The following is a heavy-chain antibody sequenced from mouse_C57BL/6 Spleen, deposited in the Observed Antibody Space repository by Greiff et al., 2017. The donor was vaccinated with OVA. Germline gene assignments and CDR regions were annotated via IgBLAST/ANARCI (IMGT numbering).Heavy chain of an antibody. CDR3: AREKSQAMDY. CDR2: ISDGGSYT. Sequence: EVQLVESGGGLVKPGGSLKLSCAASGFTFSSYAMSWVRQTPEKRLEWVATISDGGSYTYYPDNVKGRFTISRDNAKNNLYLQMSHLKSEDTAMYYCAREKSQAMDYWGQGTSVTVSS. J-gene: IGHJ4*01. V-gene: IGHV5-4*01. CDR1: GFTFSSYA.